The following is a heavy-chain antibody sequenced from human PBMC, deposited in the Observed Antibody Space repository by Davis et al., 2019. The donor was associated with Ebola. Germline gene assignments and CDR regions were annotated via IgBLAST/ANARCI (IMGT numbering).Heavy chain of an antibody. CDR2: IYYSGST. V-gene: IGHV4-31*03. CDR1: GGSISSGGYY. CDR3: ATTTKTSVSDSGLGYNYFDP. D-gene: IGHD1-7*01. J-gene: IGHJ5*02. Sequence: MPSETLSLTCTVSGGSISSGGYYWSWIRQHPGKGLEWIGYIYYSGSTNYNPSLKSRVTISLDTPHNQFSLKLSSLTTADTAVYYCATTTKTSVSDSGLGYNYFDPWGQGTRVTVSS.